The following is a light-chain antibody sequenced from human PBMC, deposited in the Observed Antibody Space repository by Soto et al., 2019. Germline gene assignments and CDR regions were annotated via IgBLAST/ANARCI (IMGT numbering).Light chain of an antibody. CDR2: EDS. CDR3: NSYTSTSTGV. Sequence: QSALTQPASVSGSPGQSITISCTGTSSDVGGYNYVSWYQHPPGKAPKLIIYEDSNRPSGVSNRFSGFKSGYTASLTISGRQAEDEAAYYCNSYTSTSTGVFGTGTKVTVL. CDR1: SSDVGGYNY. V-gene: IGLV2-14*01. J-gene: IGLJ1*01.